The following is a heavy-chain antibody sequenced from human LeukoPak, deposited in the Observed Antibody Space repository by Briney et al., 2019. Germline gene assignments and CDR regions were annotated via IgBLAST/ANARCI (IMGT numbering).Heavy chain of an antibody. CDR1: GFTFSSYA. CDR2: ISYDGSNK. Sequence: GGSLRLSCAASGFTFSSYAMHWVRQAPGKGLEWVAVISYDGSNKYYADSVKGRFTISRDNSKNTLYLQMNSLRAEDTAVYYCAKGRPVVNYFDYWGQGTLVTVSS. D-gene: IGHD2-15*01. CDR3: AKGRPVVNYFDY. V-gene: IGHV3-30-3*01. J-gene: IGHJ4*02.